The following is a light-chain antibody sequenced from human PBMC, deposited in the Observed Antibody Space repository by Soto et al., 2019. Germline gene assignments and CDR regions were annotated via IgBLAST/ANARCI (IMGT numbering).Light chain of an antibody. CDR3: QQANTFPWT. V-gene: IGKV1-12*01. CDR2: AAS. Sequence: DIQLTQSPSSVSASVGDRVTITCRASQDISTRLAWYQQKPGTAPNLLIYAASTLLSGVPSRFSGSGSGTDFSLTVSSLQPEDLATYFCQQANTFPWTFGQGTKVGIK. J-gene: IGKJ1*01. CDR1: QDISTR.